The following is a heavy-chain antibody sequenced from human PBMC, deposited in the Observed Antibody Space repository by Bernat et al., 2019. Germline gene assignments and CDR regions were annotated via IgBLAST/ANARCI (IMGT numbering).Heavy chain of an antibody. CDR1: GGTFSSYA. CDR3: AIKDCSGGSCYSPNFLSYYYGMDV. D-gene: IGHD2-15*01. Sequence: QVQLVQSGAEVKKPGSSVKVSCKASGGTFSSYAISWVRQAPGQWLEWMGSIIPIFATANYAQKFQGRVTITADESTSTAYMELSSLRSEDTDVYYCAIKDCSGGSCYSPNFLSYYYGMDVWGQGTTVTVSS. J-gene: IGHJ6*02. V-gene: IGHV1-69*15. CDR2: IIPIFATA.